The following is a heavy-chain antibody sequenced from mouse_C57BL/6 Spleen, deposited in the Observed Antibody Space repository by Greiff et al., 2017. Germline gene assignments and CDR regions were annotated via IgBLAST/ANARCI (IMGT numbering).Heavy chain of an antibody. CDR3: ARRGSNYVRYAMDY. CDR2: INPNNGGT. CDR1: GYTFTDYY. Sequence: VQLQQSGPELVKPGASVKISCKASGYTFTDYYMNWVKQSHGKSLEWIGDINPNNGGTSYNQKFKGKATLTVDKSSSTAYMELRSLTSEDSAVYYCARRGSNYVRYAMDYWGQGTSVTVSS. V-gene: IGHV1-26*01. D-gene: IGHD2-5*01. J-gene: IGHJ4*01.